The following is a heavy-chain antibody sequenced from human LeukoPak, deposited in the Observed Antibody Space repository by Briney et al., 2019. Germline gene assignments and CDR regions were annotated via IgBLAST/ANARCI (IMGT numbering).Heavy chain of an antibody. CDR2: IIPIFGTA. J-gene: IGHJ6*02. CDR3: ARGSSEYYYGMDV. CDR1: GGTFSKYS. V-gene: IGHV1-69*13. D-gene: IGHD3-10*01. Sequence: GASVKVSCKASGGTFSKYSISWVRQRPGQGLEWMGGIIPIFGTANYAQKFQGRVTITADESTSTAYMELSSLRSEDTAVYYCARGSSEYYYGMDVWGQGTTVTVSS.